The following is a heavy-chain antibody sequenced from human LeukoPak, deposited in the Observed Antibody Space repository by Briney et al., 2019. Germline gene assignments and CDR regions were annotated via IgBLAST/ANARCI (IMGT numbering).Heavy chain of an antibody. CDR1: GFTFSNAW. CDR3: APSSFLLPYYFDY. J-gene: IGHJ4*02. Sequence: PGGSLRLSCAASGFTFSNAWMSWVRQAPGKGLEWVGRIKSKTDGGTTDYAAPVKGRFTISRDDSKNTLYPQMNSLKTEDTAVYYCAPSSFLLPYYFDYWGQGTLVTVSS. D-gene: IGHD2-2*01. CDR2: IKSKTDGGTT. V-gene: IGHV3-15*01.